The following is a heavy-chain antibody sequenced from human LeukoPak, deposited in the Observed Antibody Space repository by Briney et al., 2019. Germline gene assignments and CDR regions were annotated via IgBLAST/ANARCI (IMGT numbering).Heavy chain of an antibody. CDR1: GFTFSTYA. CDR3: ARLLGYDPNAFDI. D-gene: IGHD3-16*01. CDR2: ISYDETDK. J-gene: IGHJ3*02. Sequence: PGGSLRLSCAASGFTFSTYAMHWVRQAPGKGLEWVAIISYDETDKYYADSVKGRFTISRDNSKNTLYLQMNSLRTEDTAVYYCARLLGYDPNAFDIWGQGTVVTVSS. V-gene: IGHV3-30-3*01.